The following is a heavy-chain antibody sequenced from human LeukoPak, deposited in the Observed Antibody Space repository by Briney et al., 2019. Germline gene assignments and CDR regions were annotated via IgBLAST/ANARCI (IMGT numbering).Heavy chain of an antibody. CDR2: MNPNSGST. CDR1: GYTFTNHD. D-gene: IGHD4-17*01. J-gene: IGHJ5*02. Sequence: GASVKVSCKASGYTFTNHDLNWVRQATGQGLDWMGWMNPNSGSTSYAQKFQGRVIMSRDTSISTAYMKLSTLTSEDTAVYYCATFEKIYYGYNFVPGTWGQGALVTVSS. V-gene: IGHV1-8*01. CDR3: ATFEKIYYGYNFVPGT.